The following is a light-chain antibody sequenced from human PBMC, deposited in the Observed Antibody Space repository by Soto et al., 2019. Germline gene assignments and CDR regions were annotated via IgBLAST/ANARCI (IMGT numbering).Light chain of an antibody. Sequence: EIVLTQSPGTLSLSPGERATLSCRASQSINSRYLAWYQQKPGQAPRLLIYGASSRATGIPDRFSGSGSGTDFSRTISRLEPEDFAVYYCQQFGSSPGCTFGPGTKLDIK. CDR3: QQFGSSPGCT. CDR1: QSINSRY. J-gene: IGKJ3*01. CDR2: GAS. V-gene: IGKV3-20*01.